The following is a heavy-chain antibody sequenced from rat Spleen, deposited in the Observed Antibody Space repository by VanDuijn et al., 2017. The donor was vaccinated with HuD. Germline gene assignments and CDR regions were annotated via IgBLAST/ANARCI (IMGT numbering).Heavy chain of an antibody. CDR3: ARQLPGYNYFDY. J-gene: IGHJ2*01. D-gene: IGHD1-4*01. CDR2: ISTGGGNT. Sequence: EVQLVESGGGLVQPGRSLKLSCVVSGFTFSNSGMAWVRQAPTKGLEWVASISTGGGNTYYRDSVKGRFTISRDNAKSTLYLQMDSLRVEDTATYYCARQLPGYNYFDYWGQGVMVTVSS. CDR1: GFTFSNSG. V-gene: IGHV5S13*01.